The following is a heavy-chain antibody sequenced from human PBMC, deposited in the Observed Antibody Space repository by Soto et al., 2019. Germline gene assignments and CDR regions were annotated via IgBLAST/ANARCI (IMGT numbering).Heavy chain of an antibody. CDR2: ISADNGNT. CDR1: GYTFNIYG. Sequence: QVQLVQSGAEVKKPGASVKVSCKASGYTFNIYGMSWMRQAPGQGLEWMGWISADNGNTKYAQKFQGRVTMTTDTSTSTADMELRSLRSDETAVYYCAIRVGVAHVSDAYDLWGQGTMVTVSS. V-gene: IGHV1-18*01. J-gene: IGHJ3*01. CDR3: AIRVGVAHVSDAYDL. D-gene: IGHD3-10*01.